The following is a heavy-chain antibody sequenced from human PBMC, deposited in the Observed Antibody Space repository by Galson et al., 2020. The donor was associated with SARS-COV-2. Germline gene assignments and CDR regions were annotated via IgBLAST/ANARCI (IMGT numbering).Heavy chain of an antibody. J-gene: IGHJ4*02. CDR2: IGGSGGDT. CDR1: AFTFSDYP. D-gene: IGHD6-19*01. Sequence: GESLKISCAASAFTFSDYPMSWVRQAPGKGLEWVSAIGGSGGDTKYANSVKGRFTISRDNSKNTLYLQMNSLTVDDTAVYYCGKQTSVGGCDSGWYDYWGQGTLVTVSS. V-gene: IGHV3-23*01. CDR3: GKQTSVGGCDSGWYDY.